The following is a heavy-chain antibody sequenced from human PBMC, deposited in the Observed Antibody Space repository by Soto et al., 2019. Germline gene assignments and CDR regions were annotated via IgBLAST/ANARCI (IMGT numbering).Heavy chain of an antibody. CDR2: IYYSGIT. CDR1: GGSISSYY. V-gene: IGHV4-59*01. CDR3: ARGRIQLWYPFDY. J-gene: IGHJ4*02. Sequence: ASETLFLTCTVSGGSISSYYWSWIRHSPGNGLVWIGYIYYSGITNYNPSLKSRVTISVDTSKNQFSLKLSSVTAAYTALYYCARGRIQLWYPFDYWGQGTLVTVSS. D-gene: IGHD5-18*01.